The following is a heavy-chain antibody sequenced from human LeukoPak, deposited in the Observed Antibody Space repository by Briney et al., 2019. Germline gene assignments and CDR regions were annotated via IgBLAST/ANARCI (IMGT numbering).Heavy chain of an antibody. CDR2: MSYDGRYK. V-gene: IGHV3-30*04. J-gene: IGHJ5*02. CDR1: GFTSSSYA. Sequence: PGRSLRLSCAASGFTSSSYAMHWVRQAPGKGLEWVAVMSYDGRYKFYADSVRGRFTISRDDSTNTLHLQMNSLRAEDTALYYCARAPFSGSSNWFDPWGQGTLVTVSS. CDR3: ARAPFSGSSNWFDP. D-gene: IGHD6-6*01.